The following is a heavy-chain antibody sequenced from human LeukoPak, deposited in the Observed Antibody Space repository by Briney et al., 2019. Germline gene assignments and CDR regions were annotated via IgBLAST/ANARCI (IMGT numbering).Heavy chain of an antibody. CDR3: ARVLIAAAGHYYYMDV. CDR1: GYSISSGYY. CDR2: IYHSGST. J-gene: IGHJ6*03. V-gene: IGHV4-38-2*02. Sequence: SETLSLTCTVSGYSISSGYYWGWIRQPPGKGLEWIGSIYHSGSTYYNPSLKSRVTISVDTSKNQFSLKLSSVTAADAAVYYCARVLIAAAGHYYYMDVWGKGTTVTVSS. D-gene: IGHD6-13*01.